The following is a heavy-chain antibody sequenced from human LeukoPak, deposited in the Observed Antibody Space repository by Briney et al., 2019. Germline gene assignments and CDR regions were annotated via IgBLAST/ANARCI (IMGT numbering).Heavy chain of an antibody. CDR1: GGSISSGDYY. V-gene: IGHV4-30-4*08. J-gene: IGHJ5*02. Sequence: PSQTLSLTCTVSGGSISSGDYYWSWIRQPPGKGLEWIGYIYYSGSTYYNPSLKSRVTISVDTSKNQFSLKLSSVTAADTAVYYCARGLYGDLNWFDPWGQGTLVTVSS. CDR3: ARGLYGDLNWFDP. CDR2: IYYSGST. D-gene: IGHD4-17*01.